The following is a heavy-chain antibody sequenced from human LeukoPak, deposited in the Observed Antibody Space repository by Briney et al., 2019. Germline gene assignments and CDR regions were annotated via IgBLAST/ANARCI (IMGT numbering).Heavy chain of an antibody. J-gene: IGHJ4*02. V-gene: IGHV3-23*01. D-gene: IGHD6-19*01. CDR3: AKDGSGWFDYFDY. CDR1: GFTFSSYA. CDR2: ISGSGGST. Sequence: PGGSLRLSCAASGFTFSSYAMSWVRQAPGKGLELVSAISGSGGSTYYADSVKGRFTISRDNSKNTLYLQMNSLRAEDTAVYYCAKDGSGWFDYFDYWGQGTLVTVSS.